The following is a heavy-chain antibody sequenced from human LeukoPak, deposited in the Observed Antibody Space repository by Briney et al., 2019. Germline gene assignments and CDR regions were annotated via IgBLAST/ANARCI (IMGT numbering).Heavy chain of an antibody. CDR2: INPNSGGT. D-gene: IGHD1-7*01. V-gene: IGHV1-2*02. CDR1: GDNFTNYH. CDR3: ARDITGTTSDY. Sequence: GASVKVSCKASGDNFTNYHVHWVRQAPGQGLEWMGWINPNSGGTNYAQKFQGRVTMTRDTSISTAYMELSRLRSDDTAVYYCARDITGTTSDYWGQGTLVTVSS. J-gene: IGHJ4*02.